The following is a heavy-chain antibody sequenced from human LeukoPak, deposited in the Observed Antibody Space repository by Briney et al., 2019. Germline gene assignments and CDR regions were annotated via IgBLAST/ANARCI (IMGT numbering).Heavy chain of an antibody. CDR3: ARDEYYYDSSGYSPATLVY. D-gene: IGHD3-22*01. CDR2: INPNSGGT. CDR1: GYTFTGYY. Sequence: ASVKVSCKASGYTFTGYYMHWVRQAPGQGLEWMGRINPNSGGTNYAQKFQGRVTITTDESTSTAYMELSSLRSEDTAVYYCARDEYYYDSSGYSPATLVYWGQGTLVTVSS. V-gene: IGHV1-2*06. J-gene: IGHJ4*02.